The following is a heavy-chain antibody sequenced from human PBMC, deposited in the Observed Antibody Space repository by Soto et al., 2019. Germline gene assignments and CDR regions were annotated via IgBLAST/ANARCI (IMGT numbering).Heavy chain of an antibody. CDR2: ITHSGST. Sequence: SETLSLTCAVYGGSFRGYYWSWIRQPPGKGLEWIGEITHSGSTNYNPALKSRVTISVDTSKNQFSLKLSSVTAADTAVYYCARGPGIAVAGYYFDYWGQGTLVRASS. CDR3: ARGPGIAVAGYYFDY. CDR1: GGSFRGYY. V-gene: IGHV4-34*01. D-gene: IGHD6-19*01. J-gene: IGHJ4*02.